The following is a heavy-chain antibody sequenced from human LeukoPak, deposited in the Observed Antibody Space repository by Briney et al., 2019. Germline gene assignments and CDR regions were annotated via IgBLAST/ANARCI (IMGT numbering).Heavy chain of an antibody. V-gene: IGHV3-21*01. CDR3: ARDNWSAAPGAFAP. D-gene: IGHD1-20*01. Sequence: RGCLRLACAAAGSTLSSYSMNWVRQAPGEVLEWVSSITKRINYKYYASSVKARLAVPRDNVENSLYLQIASLRAEDTAVYFCARDNWSAAPGAFAPWGQGILVTVSS. J-gene: IGHJ5*02. CDR2: ITKRINYK. CDR1: GSTLSSYS.